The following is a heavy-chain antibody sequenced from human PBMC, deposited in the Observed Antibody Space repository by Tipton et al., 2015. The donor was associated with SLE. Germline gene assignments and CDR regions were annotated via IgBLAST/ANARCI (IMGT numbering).Heavy chain of an antibody. CDR1: GFTFSDYY. CDR2: IRGSGSSI. V-gene: IGHV3-11*04. Sequence: SLRLSCVASGFTFSDYYMNWIRQAPGKGLEWVSYIRGSGSSISYADSVKGRFIISRDNAKNSLYLQMNSLGAEDTAVYFCARSSSSWYDPDFYYGMDVWGQGTTVTVSS. D-gene: IGHD6-13*01. CDR3: ARSSSSWYDPDFYYGMDV. J-gene: IGHJ6*02.